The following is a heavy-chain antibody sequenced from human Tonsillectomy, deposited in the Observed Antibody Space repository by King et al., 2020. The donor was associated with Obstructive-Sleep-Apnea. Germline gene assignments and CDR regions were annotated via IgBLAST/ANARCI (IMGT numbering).Heavy chain of an antibody. CDR1: GLTFRRYS. Sequence: VQLVESGGGLVKPGGSLRLSCAASGLTFRRYSMNWVRQAPGKGLEWVSSISMSSSYIYYSDSGKGRFTIFRDNAKNALYLQMNSLRAEDTAAYYCARDLNDYGDPYYYYGMDVWGQGTTVTVSS. V-gene: IGHV3-21*01. J-gene: IGHJ6*02. D-gene: IGHD4-17*01. CDR2: ISMSSSYI. CDR3: ARDLNDYGDPYYYYGMDV.